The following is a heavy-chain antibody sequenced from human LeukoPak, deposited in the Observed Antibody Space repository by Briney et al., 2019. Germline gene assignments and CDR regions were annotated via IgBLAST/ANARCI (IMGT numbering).Heavy chain of an antibody. CDR3: ARQGGGFWYFDL. D-gene: IGHD6-25*01. CDR1: GGSIISCF. V-gene: IGHV4-59*08. Sequence: SETLSHTRIVSGGSIISCFRSWMRQPPWKGLEWIGYIYYSGSTNYNPSLKSRVTKSVDTSKNQFSLKLSSVTAAETAVYYCARQGGGFWYFDLWGRGTLVTVSS. CDR2: IYYSGST. J-gene: IGHJ2*01.